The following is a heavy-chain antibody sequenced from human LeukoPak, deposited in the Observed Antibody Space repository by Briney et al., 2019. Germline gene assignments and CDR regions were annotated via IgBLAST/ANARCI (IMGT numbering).Heavy chain of an antibody. CDR2: LNPGSDYT. J-gene: IGHJ4*02. Sequence: ASVKVSCKASGYTFTSYFMHWVRQAPGQGLEWMGILNPGSDYTQYAQKFQGRDIMTRDTSTSTVYMELSSLRSEDTAVYYCARAWDQYFDYWGQGTLVTVSS. V-gene: IGHV1-46*01. CDR3: ARAWDQYFDY. D-gene: IGHD1-26*01. CDR1: GYTFTSYF.